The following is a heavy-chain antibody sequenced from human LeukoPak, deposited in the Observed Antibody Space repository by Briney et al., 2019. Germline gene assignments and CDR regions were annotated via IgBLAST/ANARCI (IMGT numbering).Heavy chain of an antibody. CDR2: INHSGST. V-gene: IGHV4-34*01. Sequence: ETLSLTCAVYGGSFSGYYWSWIRQPPGKGLEWIGEINHSGSTNYNPSLKSRVTISVDTSKNQFSLKLSSVTAADTAVYYCAGRYYDFWSGYYNWFDPWGQGTLVTVSS. J-gene: IGHJ5*02. CDR3: AGRYYDFWSGYYNWFDP. CDR1: GGSFSGYY. D-gene: IGHD3-3*01.